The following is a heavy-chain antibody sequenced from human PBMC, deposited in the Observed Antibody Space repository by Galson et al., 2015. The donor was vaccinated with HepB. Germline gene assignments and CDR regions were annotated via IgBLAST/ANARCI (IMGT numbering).Heavy chain of an antibody. CDR2: ISGSGGST. Sequence: SLRLSCAASGFTFSSYAMSWVRQAPGKGLEWVSAISGSGGSTYYADSVKGRFTISRDNSKNTLYLQMNSLRAEDTAVYYCARGGGIVVVVAATEEWYFDLWGRGTLVTVSS. J-gene: IGHJ2*01. D-gene: IGHD2-15*01. V-gene: IGHV3-23*01. CDR3: ARGGGIVVVVAATEEWYFDL. CDR1: GFTFSSYA.